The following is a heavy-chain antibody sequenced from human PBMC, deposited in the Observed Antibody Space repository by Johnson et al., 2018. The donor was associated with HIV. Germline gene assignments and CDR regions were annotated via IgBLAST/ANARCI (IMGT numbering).Heavy chain of an antibody. CDR2: ISDDGGSK. J-gene: IGHJ3*02. CDR1: GFTLGRYA. Sequence: QVQLVESGGGVVQPGRSLRISCAASGFTLGRYALHWVRQAPGKGLDWVAVISDDGGSKYYGDSVEGRFDISRENSKNSHYLHMNSLRPDDTAVYYCAKEYRNLYDGSSYLFPDVVDIWGQGTMVTVSS. V-gene: IGHV3-30*09. D-gene: IGHD3-22*01. CDR3: AKEYRNLYDGSSYLFPDVVDI.